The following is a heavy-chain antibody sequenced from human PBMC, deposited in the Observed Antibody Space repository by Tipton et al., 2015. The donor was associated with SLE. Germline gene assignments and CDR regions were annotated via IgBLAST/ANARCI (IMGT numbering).Heavy chain of an antibody. D-gene: IGHD3-9*01. CDR2: INSDGSRT. CDR3: ARDGLQYFDWSFDY. CDR1: GFTVSSNY. Sequence: SLRLSCAASGFTVSSNYMSWVRQAPGKGLVWVSRINSDGSRTTYADSVKGRFTISRDSAKNTLYLQMNSLRAEDTAVYYCARDGLQYFDWSFDYWGQGTLVTVSS. J-gene: IGHJ4*02. V-gene: IGHV3-74*01.